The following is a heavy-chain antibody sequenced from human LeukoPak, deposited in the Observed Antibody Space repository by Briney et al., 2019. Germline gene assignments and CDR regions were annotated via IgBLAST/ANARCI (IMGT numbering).Heavy chain of an antibody. CDR3: ARGAGEGSWLIDY. CDR1: GYTFISNA. V-gene: IGHV1-3*02. J-gene: IGHJ4*02. Sequence: ASVKVSCKASGYTFISNAMHWVRQAPGQRLEWMGCSNGANGNTEYSHEFQGRVTITRDTSARTAYMELSSLRSEDTAVYYCARGAGEGSWLIDYWGQGTLVIVSS. CDR2: SNGANGNT. D-gene: IGHD3-16*01.